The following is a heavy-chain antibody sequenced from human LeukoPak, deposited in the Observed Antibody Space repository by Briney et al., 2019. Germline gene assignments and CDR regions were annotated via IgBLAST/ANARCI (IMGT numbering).Heavy chain of an antibody. V-gene: IGHV4-59*01. CDR3: ARVRWGGLYYFDY. CDR1: GGSFSGYY. CDR2: IYYSGST. J-gene: IGHJ4*02. Sequence: SETLSLTCAVYGGSFSGYYWSWIRQPPGKGLEWIGYIYYSGSTNYNPSLKSRVTISVDPSKNQFSLKLSSVTAADTAVYYCARVRWGGLYYFDYWGQGTLVTVSS. D-gene: IGHD3-16*01.